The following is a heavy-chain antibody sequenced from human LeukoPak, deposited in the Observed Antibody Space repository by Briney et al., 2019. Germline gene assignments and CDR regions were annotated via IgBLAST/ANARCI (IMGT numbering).Heavy chain of an antibody. J-gene: IGHJ4*02. V-gene: IGHV4-59*08. CDR2: IYYSGST. CDR3: AKTSGGGAYGDYVFEY. CDR1: GGSVSNYY. D-gene: IGHD4-17*01. Sequence: PSETLSLTCTVSGGSVSNYYWSWIRQPPGKGLEWIGYIYYSGSTNYNPSLKSRLTISVDTSKNHFSLKLSSVTAADTAVYYCAKTSGGGAYGDYVFEYWGQGTLVTVSS.